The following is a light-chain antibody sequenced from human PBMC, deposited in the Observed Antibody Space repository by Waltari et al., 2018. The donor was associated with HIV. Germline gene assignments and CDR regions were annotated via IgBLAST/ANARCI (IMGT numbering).Light chain of an antibody. CDR3: QQYATSPYN. Sequence: IVLKQSPGTLSLFPWDTATLSCRASQSVSNTFLAWYQQRPDQAPRLLIFDASTRATGITARCSGSGSGTDFTLTISRLEPEDFAVYYCQQYATSPYNFGQGTKLEIK. J-gene: IGKJ2*01. CDR1: QSVSNTF. CDR2: DAS. V-gene: IGKV3-20*01.